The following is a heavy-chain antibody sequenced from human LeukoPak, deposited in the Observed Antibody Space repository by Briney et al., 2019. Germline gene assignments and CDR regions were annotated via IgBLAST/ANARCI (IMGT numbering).Heavy chain of an antibody. D-gene: IGHD5-18*01. J-gene: IGHJ4*02. V-gene: IGHV4-4*07. CDR1: GGSISSYY. CDR3: ARDSSGYSYGYGGGLHFDY. Sequence: SETLSLTCTVSGGSISSYYWSWIRQPAGKGLEWIGRIYTSGSTNYNPSLKSRATISVDKSKNQFSLKLSSVTAADTAVYYCARDSSGYSYGYGGGLHFDYWGQGTLVTVSS. CDR2: IYTSGST.